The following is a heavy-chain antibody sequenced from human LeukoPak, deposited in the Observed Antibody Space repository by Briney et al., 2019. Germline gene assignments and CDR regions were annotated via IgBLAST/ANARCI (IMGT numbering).Heavy chain of an antibody. D-gene: IGHD2-15*01. CDR1: GGTFSSYA. J-gene: IGHJ4*02. CDR3: ARSALYCSGGSCFLDY. Sequence: ASVKVSCKASGGTFSSYAISWVRQAPGQGLEWVGILNPSGGNTGYAQKFQGRVTMTRDTSTSTVYMELSSLRSDDTAVYYCARSALYCSGGSCFLDYWGQGTLVTVSS. V-gene: IGHV1-46*01. CDR2: LNPSGGNT.